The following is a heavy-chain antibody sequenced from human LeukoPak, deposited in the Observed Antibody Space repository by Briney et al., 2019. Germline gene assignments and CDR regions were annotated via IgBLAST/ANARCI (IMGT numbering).Heavy chain of an antibody. Sequence: SETLSLTCTVSGGSISSGSYYWGWIRQPPGKGLEWIGSIYYSGSTYYNPSLKSRVTISVDTSKNQFSLKLSSVTAADTAVYYCARLVGATWFDYWGQGTLVTVSS. CDR2: IYYSGST. D-gene: IGHD1-26*01. V-gene: IGHV4-39*01. J-gene: IGHJ4*02. CDR3: ARLVGATWFDY. CDR1: GGSISSGSYY.